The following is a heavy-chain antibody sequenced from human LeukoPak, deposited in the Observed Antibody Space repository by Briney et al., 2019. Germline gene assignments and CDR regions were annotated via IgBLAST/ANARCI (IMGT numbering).Heavy chain of an antibody. V-gene: IGHV3-30*18. CDR3: AKRPSDYGDYVSYFDY. CDR1: GFSFISYG. J-gene: IGHJ4*02. CDR2: ISDDGRSK. Sequence: PGGSLRLSCAASGFSFISYGMHWVRQAPGKGLEWVGVISDDGRSKDYADSVEGRFTISRDNSKDTLYLQMNSLRDEDTAVYYCAKRPSDYGDYVSYFDYWGQGTLVTVSS. D-gene: IGHD4-17*01.